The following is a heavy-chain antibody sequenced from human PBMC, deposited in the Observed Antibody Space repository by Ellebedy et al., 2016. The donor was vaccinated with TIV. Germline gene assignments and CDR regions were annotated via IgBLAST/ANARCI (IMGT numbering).Heavy chain of an antibody. CDR3: AKDWGIAAVASHWYFDL. CDR2: ISGDGGTT. Sequence: GESLKISCAASGFTFPIYAMSWVRQAPGKGLEWVSTISGDGGTTYYADSVNGRFTISRDNSKNTLYLQMNSLRAEDTAVYHCAKDWGIAAVASHWYFDLWGRGTLVTVSS. V-gene: IGHV3-23*01. J-gene: IGHJ2*01. D-gene: IGHD6-13*01. CDR1: GFTFPIYA.